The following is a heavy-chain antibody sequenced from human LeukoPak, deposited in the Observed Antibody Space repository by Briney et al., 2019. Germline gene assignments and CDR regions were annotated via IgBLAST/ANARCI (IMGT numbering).Heavy chain of an antibody. J-gene: IGHJ4*02. CDR1: GFTFSSYA. CDR3: AKLDYGGNSVDY. CDR2: ISGSGGST. V-gene: IGHV3-23*01. D-gene: IGHD4-23*01. Sequence: GGSLRLSCAASGFTFSSYAMSWVRQAPEKGLDWVSAISGSGGSTYYADSLKGRFTISRDNSKNTLYLQMNSLRAEDTAVYYCAKLDYGGNSVDYWGQGTLVTVSS.